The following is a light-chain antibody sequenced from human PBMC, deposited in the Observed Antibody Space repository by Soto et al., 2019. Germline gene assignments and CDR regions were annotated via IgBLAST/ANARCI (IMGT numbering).Light chain of an antibody. Sequence: EIVLTQSPATLSLSPGERATLSCRASQSVGNYLAWYQQKPGQAPRLLIYDVFNRATGIPARLSGSGSGPDSTLTSGSLGPEIFAVNTVMKRSVWPWTFGQGTRWK. V-gene: IGKV3-11*01. CDR1: QSVGNY. CDR3: MKRSVWPWT. CDR2: DVF. J-gene: IGKJ1*01.